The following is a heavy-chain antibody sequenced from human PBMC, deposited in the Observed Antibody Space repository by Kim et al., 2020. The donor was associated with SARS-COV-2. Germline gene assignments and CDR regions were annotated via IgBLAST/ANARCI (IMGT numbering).Heavy chain of an antibody. V-gene: IGHV1-46*03. D-gene: IGHD3-16*01. Sequence: GSTTYGKKFQGSVTMTRDTSTSTVYMELSSLRSPDTAVYYCARRMTTFFDPWGQGTLVTVSS. CDR2: GST. CDR3: ARRMTTFFDP. J-gene: IGHJ5*02.